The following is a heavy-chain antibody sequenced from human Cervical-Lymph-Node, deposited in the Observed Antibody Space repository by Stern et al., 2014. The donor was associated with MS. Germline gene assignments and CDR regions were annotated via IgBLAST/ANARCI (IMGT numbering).Heavy chain of an antibody. V-gene: IGHV3-9*01. CDR1: GFIFDDYA. CDR2: VNWNGGTV. J-gene: IGHJ4*02. Sequence: VQLVESGGGVVQPGRSLRLSCAPSGFIFDDYAIHWVRQAPGKGLEWVSGVNWNGGTVGYDDPVRGRFTISRDRATNSLHLQMDSLTTEDTAFYYCAKGFCRRAYGAKLFVLDSWGQGILVTVSS. D-gene: IGHD4-17*01. CDR3: AKGFCRRAYGAKLFVLDS.